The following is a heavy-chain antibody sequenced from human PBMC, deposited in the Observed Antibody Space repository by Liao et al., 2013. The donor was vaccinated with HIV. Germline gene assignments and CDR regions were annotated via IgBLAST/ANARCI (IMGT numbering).Heavy chain of an antibody. CDR2: INHSGST. V-gene: IGHV4-34*01. Sequence: QVQLQQWGAGLLKPSETLSLTCAVYGGSFSGYYWSWIRQPPGKGLEWIGEINHSGSTNYNPSLKSRVTISVDTSKNQFSLKLSSVTAADTAVYYCARGYDSSSWYSWGQGNPGHRLL. D-gene: IGHD6-13*01. CDR3: ARGYDSSSWYS. J-gene: IGHJ5*02. CDR1: GGSFSGYY.